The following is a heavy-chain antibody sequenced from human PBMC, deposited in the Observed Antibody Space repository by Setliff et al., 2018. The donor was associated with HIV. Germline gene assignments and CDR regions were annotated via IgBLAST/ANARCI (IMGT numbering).Heavy chain of an antibody. CDR1: GFSFSSYG. CDR3: AKDSGGWYPTGDYYYYYMDV. J-gene: IGHJ6*03. D-gene: IGHD6-19*01. Sequence: GSLRLSCAASGFSFSSYGMHWVRQAPGKGLEWVAVIWYDGSNKYYADSVKGRFTISRDNSKNTLYLQMNSLRAEDTTVYYCAKDSGGWYPTGDYYYYYMDVWGKGTTVTVSS. V-gene: IGHV3-33*06. CDR2: IWYDGSNK.